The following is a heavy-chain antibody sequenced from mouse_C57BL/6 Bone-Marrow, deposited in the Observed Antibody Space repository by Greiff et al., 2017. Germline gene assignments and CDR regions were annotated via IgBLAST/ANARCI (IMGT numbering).Heavy chain of an antibody. CDR2: ISYSGST. Sequence: EVQLQQSGPGLAKPSQTLSLTCSVTGYSITSDYWNWIRKFPGNKLEYMGYISYSGSTYYNPSLKSRISITRDTSKNQYYLQLNSVTTEDTATYDCARLIYYDYNEDAMDYWGQGTSVTVSS. CDR1: GYSITSDY. V-gene: IGHV3-8*01. CDR3: ARLIYYDYNEDAMDY. D-gene: IGHD2-4*01. J-gene: IGHJ4*01.